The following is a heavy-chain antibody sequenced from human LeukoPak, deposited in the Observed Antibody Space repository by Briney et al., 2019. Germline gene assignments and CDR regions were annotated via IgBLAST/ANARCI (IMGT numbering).Heavy chain of an antibody. Sequence: PSETLSLTCTVSGGSISSSSYYWGWIRQPPGKGLEWIGSIYYSGSTYYNPSLKSRVTISVDTSKNQFSLKLSSVTAADTAVYYCARVYSSSSAYLYYFDYWGQGTLVTVSS. V-gene: IGHV4-39*01. CDR2: IYYSGST. CDR1: GGSISSSSYY. J-gene: IGHJ4*02. D-gene: IGHD6-6*01. CDR3: ARVYSSSSAYLYYFDY.